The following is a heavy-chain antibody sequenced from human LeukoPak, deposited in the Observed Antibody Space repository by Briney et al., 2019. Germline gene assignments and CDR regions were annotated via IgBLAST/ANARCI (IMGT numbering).Heavy chain of an antibody. Sequence: GRSLRLSCSASGFTFDVYAMHWVRQAPGKGLEWVSGISWNSGSICYADSVKGGFTISRDNAKNSLYLQMNSLRPEDTALYYCARDRAGAQNWVALDPGGQGTLVIVSS. V-gene: IGHV3-9*01. CDR3: ARDRAGAQNWVALDP. D-gene: IGHD7-27*01. CDR2: ISWNSGSI. J-gene: IGHJ5*02. CDR1: GFTFDVYA.